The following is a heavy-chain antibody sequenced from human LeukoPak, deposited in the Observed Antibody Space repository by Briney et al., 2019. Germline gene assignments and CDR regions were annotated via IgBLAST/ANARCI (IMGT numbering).Heavy chain of an antibody. CDR2: MNPNSGNT. CDR1: GYTFTSYD. V-gene: IGHV1-8*01. Sequence: EASVKVSFKASGYTFTSYDINWVRQATGQGLEWMGWMNPNSGNTGYAQKFQGRVTMTRNTSISTAYMELSSLRSEDTAVYYCARDCTNGVCYMDYGMDVWGQGTTVTVSS. J-gene: IGHJ6*02. CDR3: ARDCTNGVCYMDYGMDV. D-gene: IGHD2-8*01.